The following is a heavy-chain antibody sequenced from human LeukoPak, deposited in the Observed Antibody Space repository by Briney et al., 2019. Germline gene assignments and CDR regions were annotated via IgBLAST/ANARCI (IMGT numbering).Heavy chain of an antibody. D-gene: IGHD6-19*01. Sequence: ASVKVSCKASGYTFTNYGISWVRQAPGQGLEWMGWISAYNANTNYARKLQGRVTMTTDTSTSTAYMELRSLRSDDTAVYYCARDPESSGWYGGYYFDYWGQGTLVTVSS. V-gene: IGHV1-18*04. CDR3: ARDPESSGWYGGYYFDY. CDR1: GYTFTNYG. CDR2: ISAYNANT. J-gene: IGHJ4*02.